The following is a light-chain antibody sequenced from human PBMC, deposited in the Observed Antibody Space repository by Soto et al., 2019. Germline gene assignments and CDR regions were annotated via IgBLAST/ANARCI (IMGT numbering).Light chain of an antibody. Sequence: VLAPSPGTPFFFPGDRATLSCRASQSVSNYVAWYQQRPGQAPRLLIYDASNRATGIPARFSGSGSGTDFTLTISSLEPEDFAVYYCQQRSHGLTFGGGTKVDIK. J-gene: IGKJ4*01. V-gene: IGKV3-11*01. CDR3: QQRSHGLT. CDR2: DAS. CDR1: QSVSNY.